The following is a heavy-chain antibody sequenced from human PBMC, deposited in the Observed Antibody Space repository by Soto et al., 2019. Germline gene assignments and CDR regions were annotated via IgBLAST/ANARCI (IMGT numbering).Heavy chain of an antibody. V-gene: IGHV3-23*01. D-gene: IGHD6-19*01. Sequence: EVQLLESGGGLVQPGRSRRLSCAASGFTFSSYAMNWVRQAPGKGLEWVSAMSGTGGSTYYADSVKGRFTISRDNSKNTLYLQMNSLRVEDTAVFYCAKAGFSSGWSPSYFDYWGQGTLVTVCS. CDR1: GFTFSSYA. J-gene: IGHJ4*02. CDR3: AKAGFSSGWSPSYFDY. CDR2: MSGTGGST.